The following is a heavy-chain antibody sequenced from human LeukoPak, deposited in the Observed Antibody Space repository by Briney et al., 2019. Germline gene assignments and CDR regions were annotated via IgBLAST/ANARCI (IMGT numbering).Heavy chain of an antibody. CDR2: INHSGST. V-gene: IGHV4-34*01. J-gene: IGHJ3*02. Sequence: SETLSLTCAVSGGSFSGYYWSWIRQPPGKGLEWIGEINHSGSTNYNPSLKSRVTISVDTSKNQFSLKLSSVTAADTAVYYCAAVGGLRYFDWLLASRDAFDIWGQGTMVTVSS. CDR3: AAVGGLRYFDWLLASRDAFDI. D-gene: IGHD3-9*01. CDR1: GGSFSGYY.